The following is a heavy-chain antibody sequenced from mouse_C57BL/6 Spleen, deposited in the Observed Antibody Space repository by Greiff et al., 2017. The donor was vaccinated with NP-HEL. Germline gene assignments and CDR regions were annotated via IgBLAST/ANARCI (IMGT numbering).Heavy chain of an antibody. J-gene: IGHJ4*01. CDR3: ASRTSITTVVSKDAMDY. D-gene: IGHD1-1*01. CDR2: IDPSDSYT. CDR1: GYTFTSYW. V-gene: IGHV1-50*01. Sequence: QVQLQQPGAELVKPGASVKLSCKASGYTFTSYWMQWVKQRPGQGLEWIGEIDPSDSYTNYNQKFKGKATLTVATSSSTAYMQLSSLTSDDSAVYYCASRTSITTVVSKDAMDYWGQGTSVTVSS.